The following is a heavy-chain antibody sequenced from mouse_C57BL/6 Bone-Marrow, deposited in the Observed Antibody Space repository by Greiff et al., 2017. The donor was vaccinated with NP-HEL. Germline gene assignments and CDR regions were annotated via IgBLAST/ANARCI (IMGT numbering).Heavy chain of an antibody. CDR1: GFTFSDYG. CDR3: ARRNRYYFDY. Sequence: DVKLVESGGGLVKPGGSLKLSCAASGFTFSDYGMHWVRQAPEKGLEWVAYISSGSSTIYYADTVKGRFTISRDNAKNTLFLQMTSLRSEDTAMYYCARRNRYYFDYWGQGTTLTVSS. CDR2: ISSGSSTI. D-gene: IGHD2-14*01. J-gene: IGHJ2*01. V-gene: IGHV5-17*01.